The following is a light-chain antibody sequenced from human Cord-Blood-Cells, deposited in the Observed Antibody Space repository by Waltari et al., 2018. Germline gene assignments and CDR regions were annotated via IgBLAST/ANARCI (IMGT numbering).Light chain of an antibody. CDR1: QSVSSY. V-gene: IGKV3-11*01. CDR2: DAS. Sequence: EIVLTQSPATLSLSPGERATLSCRASQSVSSYLSWSQQKPGQAPSLLIYDASNRATGIPARLSGSGSGQALTLPISSLEPEDFEVYSCQQSRNWPYTFGQGTKLEIK. CDR3: QQSRNWPYT. J-gene: IGKJ2*01.